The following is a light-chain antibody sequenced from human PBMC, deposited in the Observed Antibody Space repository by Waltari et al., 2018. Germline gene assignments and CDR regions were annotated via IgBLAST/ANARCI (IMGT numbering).Light chain of an antibody. CDR2: DTS. V-gene: IGLV7-46*01. J-gene: IGLJ2*01. CDR1: TGAVTSSHY. CDR3: LLHYSGPRV. Sequence: QAVVTQEPSVTVSPGGTVTLPCGSSTGAVTSSHYPYWFQQKPGQAPRTLVYDTSNKHAWTPARFSGAVVGGKADLTLSGAQPEDEAEYYCLLHYSGPRVFGGGTKVTVL.